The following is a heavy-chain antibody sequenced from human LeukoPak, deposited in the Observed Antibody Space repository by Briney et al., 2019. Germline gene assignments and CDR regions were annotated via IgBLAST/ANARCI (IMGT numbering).Heavy chain of an antibody. CDR3: ARHTRVGFGDR. CDR1: GTSISSTPYY. CDR2: IYYSVSSESA. V-gene: IGHV4-39*01. Sequence: SETLSLTCTVSGTSISSTPYYWGWIRQPPGKGLEWIATIYYSVSSESASYNPSLKSRVTMSVDTSKNQLSLKLISVTAADTAVYYCARHTRVGFGDRWGQGTLVTVSS. D-gene: IGHD3-10*01. J-gene: IGHJ5*02.